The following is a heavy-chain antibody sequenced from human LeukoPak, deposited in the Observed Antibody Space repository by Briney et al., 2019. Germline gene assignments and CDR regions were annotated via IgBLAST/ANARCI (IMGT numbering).Heavy chain of an antibody. Sequence: SETLSLTCTVSDGSSSSSSWNWIRQPPDKGLEWIAYIYYSGSTKYNPSLESRVTISVDTSKNQISLKLRSVTAADTAIYYCARRQQTGGDNGLHNWFDPWGQGTLVTVSS. D-gene: IGHD2-21*01. J-gene: IGHJ5*02. V-gene: IGHV4-59*08. CDR2: IYYSGST. CDR1: DGSSSSSS. CDR3: ARRQQTGGDNGLHNWFDP.